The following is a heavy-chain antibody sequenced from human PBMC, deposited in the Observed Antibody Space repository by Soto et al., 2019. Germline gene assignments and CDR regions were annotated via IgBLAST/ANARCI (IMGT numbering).Heavy chain of an antibody. CDR2: INPNSCNT. CDR1: GYTFTSYD. D-gene: IGHD1-26*01. CDR3: AIEVGSRLLDD. Sequence: QVQLVQSGAEVKKPGASVKVSCKASGYTFTSYDINWVRQATGQWLEWMGWINPNSCNTGYAQKFQGRVTMTRNTSLSTAYSELSSLRSDATAVYYCAIEVGSRLLDDWGQGTLVTVSS. J-gene: IGHJ4*02. V-gene: IGHV1-8*01.